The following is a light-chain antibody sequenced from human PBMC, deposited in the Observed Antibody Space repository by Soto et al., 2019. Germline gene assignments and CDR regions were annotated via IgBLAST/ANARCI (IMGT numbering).Light chain of an antibody. J-gene: IGLJ1*01. CDR3: SSYTSSTHNYV. Sequence: SVLTQPASVSGSPGQSITISCNRTSSDVGGYNYVSWYQQHPGKAPKLMIYDVSNRPSGVSNRFSGSKSGNTASLTISGLQAEDETDYYCSSYTSSTHNYVFGTGTKVTVL. V-gene: IGLV2-14*01. CDR2: DVS. CDR1: SSDVGGYNY.